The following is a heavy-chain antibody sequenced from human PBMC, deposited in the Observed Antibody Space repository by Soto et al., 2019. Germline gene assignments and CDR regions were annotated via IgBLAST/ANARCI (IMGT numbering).Heavy chain of an antibody. CDR2: IWYDGSNK. CDR1: GFTFSSYG. V-gene: IGHV3-33*06. CDR3: AKTETQRDVVLLDGGGLTGYYFDY. Sequence: GGSLRLSCAASGFTFSSYGMHWVRQAPGKGLEWVAVIWYDGSNKYYADSVKGRFTISRDNSKNTLYLQMNSLRAEDTAVYYCAKTETQRDVVLLDGGGLTGYYFDYWGQGTLVTVS. D-gene: IGHD2-15*01. J-gene: IGHJ4*02.